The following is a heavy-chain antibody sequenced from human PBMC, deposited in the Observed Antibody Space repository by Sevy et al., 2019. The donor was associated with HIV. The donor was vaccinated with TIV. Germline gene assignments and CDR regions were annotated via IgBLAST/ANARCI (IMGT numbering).Heavy chain of an antibody. J-gene: IGHJ4*02. Sequence: GGSLRLSCAASGFTFSSYTMSWVRQAPGKGLEWVSAIRGSGGSTYYAGSAQGRFTISRDNSKNTLYLQMDSLRADDTAVYYCAKDRYYDSSGFYVWDYWGQRTLVTVSS. CDR2: IRGSGGST. V-gene: IGHV3-23*01. D-gene: IGHD3-22*01. CDR1: GFTFSSYT. CDR3: AKDRYYDSSGFYVWDY.